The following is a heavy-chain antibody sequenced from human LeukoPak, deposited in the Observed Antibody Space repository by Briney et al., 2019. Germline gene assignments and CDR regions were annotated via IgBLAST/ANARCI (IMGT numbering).Heavy chain of an antibody. CDR2: IKGDGSDT. D-gene: IGHD2-2*01. CDR3: AREAYCGGPSCFAVNYMDV. CDR1: GASFTFGEFW. V-gene: IGHV3-7*01. Sequence: PGASLRLSCVASGASFTFGEFWMGWVRPPPGARLEWVANIKGDGSDTSYVASVKGPFTISRHNVKNSVYLQMNSLRADDTSMYRCAREAYCGGPSCFAVNYMDVWGKGTTVTVSS. J-gene: IGHJ6*03.